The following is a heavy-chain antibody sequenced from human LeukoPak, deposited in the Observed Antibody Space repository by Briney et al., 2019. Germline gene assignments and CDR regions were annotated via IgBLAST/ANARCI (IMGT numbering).Heavy chain of an antibody. V-gene: IGHV1-2*06. CDR1: GYTFAGYY. Sequence: GASVKVSCKASGYTFAGYYMHWVRQAPGQGLEWMGRINPNSGGTNYAQKFQGRVTMTRDTSISTAYMELSRLRSDDTAVYYCASSGYYDSSGYGFDYWSQGTLVTVSS. CDR3: ASSGYYDSSGYGFDY. J-gene: IGHJ4*02. CDR2: INPNSGGT. D-gene: IGHD3-22*01.